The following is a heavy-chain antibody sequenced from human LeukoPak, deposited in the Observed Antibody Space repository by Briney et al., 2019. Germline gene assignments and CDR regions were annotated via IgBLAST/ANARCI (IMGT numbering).Heavy chain of an antibody. CDR2: ISSSSSYI. J-gene: IGHJ3*02. Sequence: PGGSLRLSCAASGFTFSSYSMNWVRQAPGKGLEWVSSISSSSSYIYYADSVKGRFTISRDNAKNSLYLQMNSLRAEDTAVYYCARDRPQTRDAFDIWGQGTMVTVSS. CDR3: ARDRPQTRDAFDI. CDR1: GFTFSSYS. V-gene: IGHV3-21*01.